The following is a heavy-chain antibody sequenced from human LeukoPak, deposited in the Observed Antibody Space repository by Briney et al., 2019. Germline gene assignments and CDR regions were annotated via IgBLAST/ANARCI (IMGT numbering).Heavy chain of an antibody. CDR2: IYPGDSDT. Sequence: GESLKISCKGSGYTFTNYWIGWVRQMPGKALEWMGIIYPGDSDTRYSPSFQGQVTIPSDKSISTAYLRWSSLKASDTAMYYCARRWQLAGGYFDYWGQGTLVTVSS. CDR1: GYTFTNYW. D-gene: IGHD6-6*01. CDR3: ARRWQLAGGYFDY. J-gene: IGHJ4*02. V-gene: IGHV5-51*01.